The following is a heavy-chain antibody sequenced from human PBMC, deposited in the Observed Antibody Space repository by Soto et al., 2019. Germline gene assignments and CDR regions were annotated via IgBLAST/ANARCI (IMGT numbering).Heavy chain of an antibody. CDR2: IYPGDSET. CDR3: ARQPGSAAGTYGMAV. J-gene: IGHJ6*02. Sequence: GESLKISCQCSGYTFSNFWIAWVRQLPGKGLEYMGIIYPGDSETRYSPSFHGKVTISADRSIGTAYLQWSSLKASDSAFYFCARQPGSAAGTYGMAVWGQGPTVTVS. V-gene: IGHV5-51*01. CDR1: GYTFSNFW. D-gene: IGHD6-13*01.